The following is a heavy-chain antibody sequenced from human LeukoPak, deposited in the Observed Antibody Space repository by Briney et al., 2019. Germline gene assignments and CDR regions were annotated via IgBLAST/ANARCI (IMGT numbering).Heavy chain of an antibody. CDR2: IYYSGST. J-gene: IGHJ5*02. Sequence: PSETLSLTCTVSGGSISSYYWSWIRQPPGKGLEWIGYIYYSGSTNYNPSLKSRVTISLDTSKNQFSLKLSSVAAADTAVYYCARLGGHYGPFDPWGQGTLVTVSS. V-gene: IGHV4-59*08. CDR1: GGSISSYY. CDR3: ARLGGHYGPFDP. D-gene: IGHD3-10*01.